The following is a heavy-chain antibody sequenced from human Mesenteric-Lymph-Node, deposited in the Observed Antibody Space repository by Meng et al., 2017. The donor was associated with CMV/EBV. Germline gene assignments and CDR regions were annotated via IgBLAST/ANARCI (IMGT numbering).Heavy chain of an antibody. CDR3: VRDFGAG. D-gene: IGHD3-10*01. CDR2: SSNKGKSYTT. CDR1: ASTCTALF. J-gene: IGHJ4*02. Sequence: LRLSVGASASTCTALFVDWVRQAPGKGLEWVGRSSNKGKSYTTYYAASVKGRFTISRDDSKNLLFLQMNSLKTEDTAVYYCVRDFGAGWGQGTLVTVSS. V-gene: IGHV3-72*01.